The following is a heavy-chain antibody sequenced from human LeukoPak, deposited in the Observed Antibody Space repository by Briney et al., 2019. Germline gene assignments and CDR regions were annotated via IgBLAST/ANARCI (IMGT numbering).Heavy chain of an antibody. Sequence: PGGSLRLSCAASGFTFSSYWMSWVRQAPGKGLEWVANIQQDGSEKYYVDSVKGRFTISRDNAKNPLYLQMNSLRAEDTAVYYCARDLVEHSSGWYWEHWFDPWGQGTLVTVSS. CDR2: IQQDGSEK. CDR3: ARDLVEHSSGWYWEHWFDP. CDR1: GFTFSSYW. D-gene: IGHD6-19*01. J-gene: IGHJ5*02. V-gene: IGHV3-7*01.